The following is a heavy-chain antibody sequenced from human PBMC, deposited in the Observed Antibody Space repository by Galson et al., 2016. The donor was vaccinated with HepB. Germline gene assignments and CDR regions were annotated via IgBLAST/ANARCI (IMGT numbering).Heavy chain of an antibody. CDR3: AKGRCSGRGCDYFDY. V-gene: IGHV3-23*01. J-gene: IGHJ4*02. CDR2: ITDSGGST. D-gene: IGHD6-19*01. Sequence: SLRLSCAASGFTISNYAMSWVRQAPGKGLEWVSTITDSGGSTYLADSVRGRFTISRDNSKSTLYLQMNSLRAEDTAIYYCAKGRCSGRGCDYFDYWGQGTLVTVSS. CDR1: GFTISNYA.